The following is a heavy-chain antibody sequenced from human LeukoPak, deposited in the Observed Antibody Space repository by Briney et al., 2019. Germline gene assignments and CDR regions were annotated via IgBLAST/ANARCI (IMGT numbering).Heavy chain of an antibody. D-gene: IGHD4-11*01. CDR3: ARHDPSKKGAYDI. J-gene: IGHJ3*02. V-gene: IGHV4-59*08. CDR1: GGSINNYY. Sequence: SESPSLTCTVSGGSINNYYWSWIRQPPGKGPEWIGYIYYSATTSYNPSLTSRVTISIDTSKNQFSLKLTSVTAADTAVYYCARHDPSKKGAYDIWGRGAMVTVSS. CDR2: IYYSATT.